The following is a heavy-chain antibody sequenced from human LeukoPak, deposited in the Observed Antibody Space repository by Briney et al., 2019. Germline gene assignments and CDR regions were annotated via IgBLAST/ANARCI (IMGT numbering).Heavy chain of an antibody. Sequence: GGSLRLSCVGSGFSFSSFAMSWVRQGPGRGLEVVSTISGGGRLTYYADSVKGRFTISRDDSKNMQFLEMSSLRPEDTAVYFCAKRITATTGFYFDSWGQGALVTVSS. D-gene: IGHD1-26*01. CDR1: GFSFSSFA. V-gene: IGHV3-23*01. J-gene: IGHJ4*02. CDR3: AKRITATTGFYFDS. CDR2: ISGGGRLT.